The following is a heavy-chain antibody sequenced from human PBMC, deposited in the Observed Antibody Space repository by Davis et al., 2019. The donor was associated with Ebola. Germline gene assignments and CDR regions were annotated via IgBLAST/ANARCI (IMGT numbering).Heavy chain of an antibody. Sequence: GESLKISCAASGFTFSSYAMNWVRQAPGKGLEWVSAISNSGTNTYSADSVKGRFTISVDTSKNQFSLRLSSVTAADTAAYYCASMYYDFWSAPKQECCYGMDVWGKGTTLTVSS. CDR3: ASMYYDFWSAPKQECCYGMDV. CDR1: GFTFSSYA. J-gene: IGHJ6*04. CDR2: ISNSGTNT. V-gene: IGHV3-23*01. D-gene: IGHD3-3*01.